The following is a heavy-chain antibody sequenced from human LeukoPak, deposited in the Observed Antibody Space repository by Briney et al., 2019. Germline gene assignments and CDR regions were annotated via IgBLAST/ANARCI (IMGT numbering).Heavy chain of an antibody. CDR1: GFTFSSYS. V-gene: IGHV3-48*01. Sequence: GGSLRLSCAASGFTFSSYSMNWVRQAPGKGLEWVSYISSSSSTIYYADSVKGRFTISRDNAKNSLYLQMSSLRAEDTAVYYCARPTGYSGYDLLSWGQGTLVTVSS. J-gene: IGHJ5*02. D-gene: IGHD5-12*01. CDR2: ISSSSSTI. CDR3: ARPTGYSGYDLLS.